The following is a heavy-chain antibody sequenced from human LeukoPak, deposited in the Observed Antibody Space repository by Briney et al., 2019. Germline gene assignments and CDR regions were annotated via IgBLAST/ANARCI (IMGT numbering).Heavy chain of an antibody. CDR1: GFTFSSYA. J-gene: IGHJ3*02. V-gene: IGHV3-30*04. CDR2: ISYDGSNK. D-gene: IGHD5-12*01. Sequence: GGSLRLSCAASGFTFSSYAIHWVRQAPGKGLEWVAVISYDGSNKYYADSVKGRFTISRDNSKNTLYLQMNSLRVEDTAVYYCASLVATMSAFDIWGQGTMVTVSS. CDR3: ASLVATMSAFDI.